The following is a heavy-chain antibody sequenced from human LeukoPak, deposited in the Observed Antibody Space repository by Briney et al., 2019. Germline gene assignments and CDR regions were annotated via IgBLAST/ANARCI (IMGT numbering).Heavy chain of an antibody. CDR1: GFTFSSYW. J-gene: IGHJ3*02. D-gene: IGHD3-22*01. CDR2: IKQDGSEK. Sequence: GGSLRLSCAASGFTFSSYWMSWVRQAPGKGLEWVANIKQDGSEKYYVDSVKGRFTISRDNAKNSLYLQMNSLRAEDTAVYYCARAGSSGYYGAFDIWGQGTMVTVSS. V-gene: IGHV3-7*01. CDR3: ARAGSSGYYGAFDI.